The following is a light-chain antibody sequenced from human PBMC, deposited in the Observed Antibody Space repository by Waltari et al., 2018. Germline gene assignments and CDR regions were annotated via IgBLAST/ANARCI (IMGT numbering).Light chain of an antibody. CDR1: RSNIGSNY. Sequence: QSVLTQPPSASGTPGQRVTISCSGSRSNIGSNYVYWYQQLPGTAPKLLIYRNNPRPSGVPDRVSGSKSGTSASLAISGRRSEDEADYYCAAWDDSLSGRVFGGGTKVTVL. CDR2: RNN. CDR3: AAWDDSLSGRV. V-gene: IGLV1-47*01. J-gene: IGLJ3*02.